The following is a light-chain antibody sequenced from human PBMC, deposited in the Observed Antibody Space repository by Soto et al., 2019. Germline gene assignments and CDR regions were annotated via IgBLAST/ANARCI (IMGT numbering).Light chain of an antibody. CDR3: QSYDGSKSRL. CDR2: EDN. CDR1: NGSIASNY. V-gene: IGLV6-57*04. Sequence: NFMLTQPHSVSESPGKTVTISCTRSNGSIASNYVQWYQQRPGSAPTTVIFEDNQRPSGVPDRFSGSIDSSSNSASLTISGLKTEDESDYYCQSYDGSKSRLLGGGTKVTVL. J-gene: IGLJ2*01.